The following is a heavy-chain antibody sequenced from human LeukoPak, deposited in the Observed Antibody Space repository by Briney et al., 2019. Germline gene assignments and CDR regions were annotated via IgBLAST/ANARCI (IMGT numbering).Heavy chain of an antibody. CDR2: ISWDGGST. Sequence: PGGSLRLSCAASGFTFDEYTMHWVRQAPGKCLEWVSLISWDGGSTYYADSVKGRFTISRDNSKNSLCLQMNSLRTEDTALYYCAKGNYYYMDVWGKGTTVTVSS. CDR3: AKGNYYYMDV. J-gene: IGHJ6*03. V-gene: IGHV3-43*01. D-gene: IGHD3-10*01. CDR1: GFTFDEYT.